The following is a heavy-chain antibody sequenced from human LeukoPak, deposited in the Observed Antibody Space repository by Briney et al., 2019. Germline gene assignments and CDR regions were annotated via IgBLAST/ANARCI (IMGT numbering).Heavy chain of an antibody. D-gene: IGHD6-6*01. CDR3: ARDSSHYLGSSDY. J-gene: IGHJ4*02. CDR1: GFTFSNYP. Sequence: GGSLRLSCEASGFTFSNYPMSWVRQAPGRGLEWVSVISESGDVTHYADAMKGRFTISRDNAKNTLILQMNSLRAEDTAIYYCARDSSHYLGSSDYWGQGTLVTVSS. V-gene: IGHV3-23*01. CDR2: ISESGDVT.